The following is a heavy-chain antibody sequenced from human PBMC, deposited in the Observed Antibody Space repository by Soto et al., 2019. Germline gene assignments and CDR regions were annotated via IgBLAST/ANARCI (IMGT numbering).Heavy chain of an antibody. CDR2: IIPIFGTA. D-gene: IGHD1-1*01. CDR3: ARDHLGIQRSKNCDY. Sequence: SVKVSCKASGGTFSSYAISWVRQAPGQGLEWMGGIIPIFGTANYAQKFQGRVTITADKSTSTAYMEPSSLRSEDTAVYYCARDHLGIQRSKNCDYGGQGTLVTVS. V-gene: IGHV1-69*06. CDR1: GGTFSSYA. J-gene: IGHJ4*02.